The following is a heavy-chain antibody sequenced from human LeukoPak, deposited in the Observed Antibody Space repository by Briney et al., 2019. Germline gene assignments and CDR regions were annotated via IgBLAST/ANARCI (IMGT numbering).Heavy chain of an antibody. J-gene: IGHJ1*01. D-gene: IGHD3-22*01. V-gene: IGHV1-69*04. CDR3: ARGNYYDSSYYFSG. CDR2: IIPILGIA. CDR1: GGTFISYA. Sequence: SVKVSCKASGGTFISYAIRWVRQAAGQGGEWMGRIIPILGIANYAQKFQGRVTITADKSTSTAYMELSSLRSEDTAVYYCARGNYYDSSYYFSGWGQGTLVTVSP.